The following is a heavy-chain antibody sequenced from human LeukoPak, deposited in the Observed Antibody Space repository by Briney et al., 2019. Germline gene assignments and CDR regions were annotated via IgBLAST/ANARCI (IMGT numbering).Heavy chain of an antibody. D-gene: IGHD4-17*01. Sequence: GGSLRLSCAASGFTFSSYSMNWVRQAPGKGLEWVSYISSSSSTIYYADSVKGRFTISRDNAKNSLYLQMNSLRAEDTAVYYCARETGSAVGSTDFDYWGQGTLVTVSS. CDR3: ARETGSAVGSTDFDY. V-gene: IGHV3-48*01. CDR2: ISSSSSTI. CDR1: GFTFSSYS. J-gene: IGHJ4*02.